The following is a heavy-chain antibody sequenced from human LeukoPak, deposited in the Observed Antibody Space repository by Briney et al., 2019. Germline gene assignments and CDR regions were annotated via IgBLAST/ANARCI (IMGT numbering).Heavy chain of an antibody. CDR1: GFTFSSYG. CDR2: IRYDGSNK. V-gene: IGHV3-30*02. Sequence: PGGSLRLSCAASGFTFSSYGMHWVRQAPGKGLEGVAFIRYDGSNKYYADSVKGRFTISRDNSKNTLYLQMNSLRAEDTAVYYCAKDEGVITGTNEDFDYWGQGTLVTVSS. J-gene: IGHJ4*02. D-gene: IGHD1/OR15-1a*01. CDR3: AKDEGVITGTNEDFDY.